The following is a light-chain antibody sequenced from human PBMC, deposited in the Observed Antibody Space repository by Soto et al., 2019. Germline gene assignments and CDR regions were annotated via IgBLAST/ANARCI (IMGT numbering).Light chain of an antibody. CDR3: QQYGSSPPIT. J-gene: IGKJ5*01. CDR2: GAS. Sequence: EIVLTQSPATLSLSXXERSTLSWRASQSVSSSYLAWYQQKPGQAPRLLIYGASSRATGIPDRFSGSGSGTDFTLTISRLEPEDFAVYYCQQYGSSPPITFGQGTRLEIK. V-gene: IGKV3-20*01. CDR1: QSVSSSY.